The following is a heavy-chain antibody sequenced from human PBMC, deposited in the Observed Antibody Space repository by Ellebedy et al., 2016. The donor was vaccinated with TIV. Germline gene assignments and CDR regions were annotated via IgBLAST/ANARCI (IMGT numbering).Heavy chain of an antibody. CDR2: IHYSGST. V-gene: IGHV4-61*01. D-gene: IGHD3-16*01. J-gene: IGHJ3*02. CDR1: SYSISSGYY. Sequence: SETLSLTCTVSSYSISSGYYWGWVRQPPGKGLEWIGFIHYSGSTNNNPSLQSRVTISVDTSKNQVSLNVNSVTAADAAVYYCARTTWGTGDAVDIWGQGTMVSVSS. CDR3: ARTTWGTGDAVDI.